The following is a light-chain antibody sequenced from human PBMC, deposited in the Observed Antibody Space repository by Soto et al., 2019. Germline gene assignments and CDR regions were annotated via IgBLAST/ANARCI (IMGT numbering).Light chain of an antibody. CDR2: YDN. CDR1: NSNIGSNT. V-gene: IGLV1-44*01. J-gene: IGLJ1*01. Sequence: QSVLTQPPSASGTPGQRVTISCSGSNSNIGSNTVNWYQQLPGTAPKLLIYYDNLRPSGVPDRISGSKSGTSASLAISGLQSDDEADYYCATWDDSLNGLYVFGPGTKLTVL. CDR3: ATWDDSLNGLYV.